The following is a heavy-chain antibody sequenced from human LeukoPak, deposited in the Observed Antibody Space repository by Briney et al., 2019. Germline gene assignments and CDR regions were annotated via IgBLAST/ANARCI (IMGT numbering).Heavy chain of an antibody. CDR2: ISGSGGYT. Sequence: GGSLRLSCAASGVTFSSYAMSWVRQAPGEGLEWGSAISGSGGYTYYADSVRGRFTISRDNYKITLYLQMNNLRAEDTAVYYFAKYGGWYDRPGGLGVWGQGTLVTVSS. CDR1: GVTFSSYA. J-gene: IGHJ4*02. D-gene: IGHD3-22*01. V-gene: IGHV3-23*01. CDR3: AKYGGWYDRPGGLGV.